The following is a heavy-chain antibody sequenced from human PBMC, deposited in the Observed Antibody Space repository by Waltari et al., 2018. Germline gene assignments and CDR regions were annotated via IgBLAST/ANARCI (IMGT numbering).Heavy chain of an antibody. Sequence: QVQLQESGPGLVKPSETLSLTCAVSGYSISSGYYWGWIRQPPGKGLEWIGSIYHSGSTYYNPSLKSRVTISVDTSKNQFSLKLSSVTAADTAGYYCARPLEVYGSGSYYNWFDPWGQGTLVTVSS. CDR3: ARPLEVYGSGSYYNWFDP. D-gene: IGHD3-10*01. V-gene: IGHV4-38-2*01. CDR1: GYSISSGYY. CDR2: IYHSGST. J-gene: IGHJ5*02.